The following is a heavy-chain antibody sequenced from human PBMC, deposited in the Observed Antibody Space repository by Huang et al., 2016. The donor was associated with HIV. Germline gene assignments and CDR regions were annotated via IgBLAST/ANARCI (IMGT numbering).Heavy chain of an antibody. Sequence: QIHLVQSGPEVKQPGASVKVSCKASGYKFTIYEITWVRQTAGQGLEWMGWISGDNVSTRFAQKFQDRLTMTTDVSTSTAYLELRSLRLDDTAGYYCARTKGEFDFWGQGALVTVSS. CDR2: ISGDNVST. CDR1: GYKFTIYE. D-gene: IGHD3-16*01. V-gene: IGHV1-18*04. J-gene: IGHJ4*02. CDR3: ARTKGEFDF.